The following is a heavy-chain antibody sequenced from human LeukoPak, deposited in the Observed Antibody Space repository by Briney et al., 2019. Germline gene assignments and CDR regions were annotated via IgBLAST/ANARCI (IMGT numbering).Heavy chain of an antibody. CDR2: IKSDGSVT. CDR1: GFTFSSYW. J-gene: IGHJ4*02. V-gene: IGHV3-74*01. D-gene: IGHD3-9*01. CDR3: ARLDILTGNYYYFEY. Sequence: TGGSLRLSCAASGFTFSSYWMHWVRQAPGKGLVWVSRIKSDGSVTTYADSVKGRFTISRDNAKNTLCLQMNSLRAEDTAVYFCARLDILTGNYYYFEYWGQGSLVTVSS.